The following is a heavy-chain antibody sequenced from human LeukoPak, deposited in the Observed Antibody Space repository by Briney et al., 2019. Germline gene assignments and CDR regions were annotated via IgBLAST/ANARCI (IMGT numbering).Heavy chain of an antibody. CDR2: IYTSGST. D-gene: IGHD3-3*01. V-gene: IGHV4-4*07. CDR3: ARDGYDFWSGYYRGDY. Sequence: SETRSLTCTVSGGSISSYYWSWIRQPAGKGLEWIGRIYTSGSTNYNPSLKSRVTMSVDTSKNQFSLKLSSVTAADTAVYYCARDGYDFWSGYYRGDYWGQGTLVTVSS. J-gene: IGHJ4*02. CDR1: GGSISSYY.